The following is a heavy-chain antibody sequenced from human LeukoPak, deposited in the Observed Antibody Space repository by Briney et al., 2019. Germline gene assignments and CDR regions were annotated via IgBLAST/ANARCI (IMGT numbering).Heavy chain of an antibody. CDR1: GFTFSSYA. CDR3: AKDRTDEYDYDSSGYEY. CDR2: ISGSGGST. Sequence: GGSLRLSCAAPGFTFSSYAMSWVRQAPGKGLEWVSAISGSGGSTYYADSVKGRFTISRDNSNNTLYLQMNSLKAEDTAVYYCAKDRTDEYDYDSSGYEYWGQGTLVTVSS. J-gene: IGHJ4*02. V-gene: IGHV3-23*01. D-gene: IGHD3-22*01.